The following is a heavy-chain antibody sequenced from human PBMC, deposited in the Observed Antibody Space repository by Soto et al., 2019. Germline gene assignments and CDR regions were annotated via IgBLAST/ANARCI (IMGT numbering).Heavy chain of an antibody. J-gene: IGHJ4*01. CDR1: GFTFSNYA. V-gene: IGHV3-23*01. CDR2: MSGNGGRI. D-gene: IGHD2-8*02. CDR3: VKDPVSGGSGGAWFEY. Sequence: GGSLRLSCAVSGFTFSNYAMTWVRQAPGKGLEWVSLMSGNGGRIVYADSVKGRFTISRDNSKNALYLQMNSLRLEDTAVYYCVKDPVSGGSGGAWFEYWGQGSLDTVSS.